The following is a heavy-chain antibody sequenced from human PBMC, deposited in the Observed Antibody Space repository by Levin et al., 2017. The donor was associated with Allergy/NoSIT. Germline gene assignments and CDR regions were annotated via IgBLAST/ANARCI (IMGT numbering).Heavy chain of an antibody. CDR3: AKAVAGFWFDP. V-gene: IGHV3-9*01. Sequence: SCAASGFTFDDYAMHWVRQAPGKGLEWVSGISWNSGSIGYADSVKGRFTISRDNAKNSLYLQMNSLRAEDTALYYCAKAVAGFWFDPWGQGTLVTVSS. CDR1: GFTFDDYA. J-gene: IGHJ5*02. CDR2: ISWNSGSI. D-gene: IGHD6-19*01.